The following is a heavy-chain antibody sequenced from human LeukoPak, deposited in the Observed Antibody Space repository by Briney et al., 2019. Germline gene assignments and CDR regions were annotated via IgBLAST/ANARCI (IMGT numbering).Heavy chain of an antibody. V-gene: IGHV3-23*01. Sequence: GGSLRLSCAVSGITLSNYGMSWVRRAPGKGLEWVAGISDSGGRTNYADSVKGRFTISRDNSKNTLYLQMNSLRAEDTAVYYCAKVLAPKAGGSYLFDYWGQGTLVTVSS. J-gene: IGHJ4*02. D-gene: IGHD1-26*01. CDR3: AKVLAPKAGGSYLFDY. CDR1: GITLSNYG. CDR2: ISDSGGRT.